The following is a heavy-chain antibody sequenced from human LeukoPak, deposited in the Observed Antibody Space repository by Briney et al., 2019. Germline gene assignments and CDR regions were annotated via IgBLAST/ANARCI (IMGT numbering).Heavy chain of an antibody. CDR3: AELGITMIGGV. Sequence: PGGSLRLSCTVSGLTFDTYEINWVRQAPGKGLEWISYISSSGSTIYYADSVKGRFTISRDNAKNSLYLQMNSLRAEDTAVYYCAELGITMIGGVWGKGTTVTISS. J-gene: IGHJ6*04. CDR2: ISSSGSTI. CDR1: GLTFDTYE. V-gene: IGHV3-48*03. D-gene: IGHD3-10*02.